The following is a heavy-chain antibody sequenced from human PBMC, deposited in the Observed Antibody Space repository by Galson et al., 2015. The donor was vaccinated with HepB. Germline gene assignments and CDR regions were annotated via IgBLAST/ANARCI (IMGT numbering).Heavy chain of an antibody. V-gene: IGHV1-69*06. CDR1: GGTFSSYA. CDR2: IIPIFGTA. J-gene: IGHJ3*02. D-gene: IGHD2-2*01. Sequence: SVKVSCKASGGTFSSYAISWVRQAPGQGLEGMGGIIPIFGTANYAQKFQGRVTITADKSTSTAYMELSSLRSEDTAVYYCTRPPTYQLLLDGVDAFDIWGQGTMVTVSS. CDR3: TRPPTYQLLLDGVDAFDI.